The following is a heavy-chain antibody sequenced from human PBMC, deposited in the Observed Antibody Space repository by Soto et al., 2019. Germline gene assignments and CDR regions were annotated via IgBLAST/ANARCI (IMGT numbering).Heavy chain of an antibody. Sequence: PSQPLSLTCAISGDSVSSNTASWNWIRQSPSRGLEWLGRTYFRSKWYNDYAVSVKSRIIINPETSNNQFSLQLNSVTPEDTAVYLCAKGDNLGPKTGYAFDPWGQGTMVTVSS. D-gene: IGHD5-12*01. CDR2: TYFRSKWYN. CDR3: AKGDNLGPKTGYAFDP. J-gene: IGHJ5*02. CDR1: GDSVSSNTAS. V-gene: IGHV6-1*01.